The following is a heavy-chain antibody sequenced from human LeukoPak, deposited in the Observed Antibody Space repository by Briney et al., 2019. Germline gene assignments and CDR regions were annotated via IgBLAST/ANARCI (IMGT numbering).Heavy chain of an antibody. CDR3: AKQVTRGYYESHGDI. CDR1: GFTFSSYA. Sequence: GGSLRLSCAASGFTFSSYAMSWVRQVPGKGLEWVSAISGSGGSTYYADSVKGRFTISRDNSKNTLYLQMNSLRAEDTAVYYCAKQVTRGYYESHGDIWGQGTMVTVSS. D-gene: IGHD3-22*01. CDR2: ISGSGGST. V-gene: IGHV3-23*01. J-gene: IGHJ3*02.